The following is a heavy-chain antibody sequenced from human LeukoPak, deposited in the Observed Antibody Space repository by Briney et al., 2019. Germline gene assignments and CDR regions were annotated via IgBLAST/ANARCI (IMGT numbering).Heavy chain of an antibody. CDR2: FYYSEST. D-gene: IGHD6-13*01. CDR1: GGSISSLSYY. CDR3: ASRSIAEAGTDY. Sequence: PSETPSLTCTVSGGSISSLSYYWGWIRQPPGKGLEWIGSFYYSESTYYNPSLKSRVTISVDTPKNQFSLKLSSVTAADTAVYYCASRSIAEAGTDYWGQGTLVTVSS. J-gene: IGHJ4*02. V-gene: IGHV4-39*01.